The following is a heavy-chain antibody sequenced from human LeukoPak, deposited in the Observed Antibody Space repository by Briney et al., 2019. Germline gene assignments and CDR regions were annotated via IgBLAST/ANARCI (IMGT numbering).Heavy chain of an antibody. CDR2: ISSSSSTI. Sequence: GGSLRLSCAASGFTFSSYSMNWVRQAPGKGLEWVSYISSSSSTIYYTDSVKGRFTISRDNAKNSLYLQINSLRAEDTAVYYCARDPYSGGYGDYYYYYMDVWGKGTTVTISS. V-gene: IGHV3-48*01. CDR3: ARDPYSGGYGDYYYYYMDV. J-gene: IGHJ6*03. CDR1: GFTFSSYS. D-gene: IGHD1-26*01.